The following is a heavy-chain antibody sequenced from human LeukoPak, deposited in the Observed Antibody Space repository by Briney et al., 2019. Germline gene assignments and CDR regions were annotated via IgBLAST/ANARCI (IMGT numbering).Heavy chain of an antibody. CDR1: GFTFSSYW. Sequence: GGSLRLSCAASGFTFSSYWMGWVRQAPGKGLEWVANIKQDGSEKYYVDSVKGRFTISRDNAKNSLYLQMNSLRAEDTAVYYCARDAFVVVPAAIPYYFDYWGQGTLVTVSS. V-gene: IGHV3-7*01. J-gene: IGHJ4*02. D-gene: IGHD2-2*02. CDR2: IKQDGSEK. CDR3: ARDAFVVVPAAIPYYFDY.